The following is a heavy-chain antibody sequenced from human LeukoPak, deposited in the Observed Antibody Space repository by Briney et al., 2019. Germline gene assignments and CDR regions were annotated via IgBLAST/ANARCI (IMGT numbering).Heavy chain of an antibody. Sequence: ASVKLSCKASGFTFTGYYVHWVRQAPGQGLEWMGWVNPNSGASNWTHKFQGRVTMTGDTSVSTGSMELTSLRSDDTAVYYCARDLGATLSDGGFDIWGQGTMVTVSS. V-gene: IGHV1-2*02. CDR2: VNPNSGAS. D-gene: IGHD4-23*01. J-gene: IGHJ3*02. CDR3: ARDLGATLSDGGFDI. CDR1: GFTFTGYY.